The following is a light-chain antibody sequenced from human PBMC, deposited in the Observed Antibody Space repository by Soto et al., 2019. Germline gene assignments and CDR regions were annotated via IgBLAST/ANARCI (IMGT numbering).Light chain of an antibody. CDR3: AAWDAGLNGYV. V-gene: IGLV1-44*01. CDR2: SND. J-gene: IGLJ1*01. CDR1: SSNIGSNT. Sequence: QSVLTQAPSASGTPGQRVTISCSGGSSNIGSNTVNWYQHLPGTAPKLLIYSNDQRPSGVPDRFSGSKSGTSASLAISGLQSEDEADYYCAAWDAGLNGYVFGTGTKVTVL.